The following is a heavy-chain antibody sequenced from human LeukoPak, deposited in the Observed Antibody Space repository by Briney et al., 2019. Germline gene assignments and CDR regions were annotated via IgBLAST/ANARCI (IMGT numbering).Heavy chain of an antibody. CDR2: ISSSSSYI. Sequence: GGSLRLSCAASGFTFSSYSMNWVRQAPGKGLEWVSSISSSSSYIYYAGSVKGRFTISRDNAKNSLYLQMNSLRAEDTAVYYCARDLYYYDSSGHWGQGTLVTVSS. CDR3: ARDLYYYDSSGH. J-gene: IGHJ4*02. V-gene: IGHV3-21*01. D-gene: IGHD3-22*01. CDR1: GFTFSSYS.